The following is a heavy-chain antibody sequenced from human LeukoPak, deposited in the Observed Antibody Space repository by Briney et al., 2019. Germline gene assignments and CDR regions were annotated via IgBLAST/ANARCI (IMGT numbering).Heavy chain of an antibody. CDR3: ARGQGDYYFDY. CDR1: GYTFTGYD. V-gene: IGHV1-2*02. D-gene: IGHD3-16*01. J-gene: IGHJ4*02. CDR2: INPKSGGT. Sequence: ASVKVSCKASGYTFTGYDIHWVRQAPGQGLEWMGWINPKSGGTKYAQKFQGRVNMTRNTSISTAYMDLRSLTSDDTAVYYCARGQGDYYFDYWDQGILVTVSS.